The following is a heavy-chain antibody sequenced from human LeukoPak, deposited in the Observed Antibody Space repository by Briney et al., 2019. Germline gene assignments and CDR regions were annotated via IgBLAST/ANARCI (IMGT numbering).Heavy chain of an antibody. V-gene: IGHV3-23*01. Sequence: GGSLRLSCAASGFTFSSYAMSWVRQAPGKGLEWVSAVSSSGGSTNYADYVKGQFTISRDNSKNTVYLHMNNLRAEVTAVYYCAKEGRKTGNTYGYEFDSWGQGTLVTVSS. D-gene: IGHD5-18*01. CDR1: GFTFSSYA. CDR3: AKEGRKTGNTYGYEFDS. CDR2: VSSSGGST. J-gene: IGHJ4*02.